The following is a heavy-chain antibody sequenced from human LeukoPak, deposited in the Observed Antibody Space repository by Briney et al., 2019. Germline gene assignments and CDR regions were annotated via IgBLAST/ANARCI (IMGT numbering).Heavy chain of an antibody. Sequence: SETLSLTCTVSGGSISSYYWSWIRQPPGKGLEWIGYIFYSGSTNYNPSLKTRVTMSVDTSKNQFSLKLSSVTAADTAVYYCASNLYGSGNYFAYWGRGTLVTVSS. CDR3: ASNLYGSGNYFAY. CDR1: GGSISSYY. D-gene: IGHD3-10*01. J-gene: IGHJ4*02. CDR2: IFYSGST. V-gene: IGHV4-59*08.